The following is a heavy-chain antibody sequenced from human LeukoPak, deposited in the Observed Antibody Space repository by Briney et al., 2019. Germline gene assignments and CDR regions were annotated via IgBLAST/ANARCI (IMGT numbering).Heavy chain of an antibody. V-gene: IGHV3-73*01. J-gene: IGHJ6*03. CDR1: GFTFRGSA. CDR2: IRSKANSYAT. Sequence: PGGSLRLSXAASGFTFRGSAMHWVRQASGKGLEWVGRIRSKANSYATAYAASVKGRFTISRDDSKNTAYLQMNSLKTEDTAVYYCTRAYYYYMDVWGKGTTVTVSS. CDR3: TRAYYYYMDV.